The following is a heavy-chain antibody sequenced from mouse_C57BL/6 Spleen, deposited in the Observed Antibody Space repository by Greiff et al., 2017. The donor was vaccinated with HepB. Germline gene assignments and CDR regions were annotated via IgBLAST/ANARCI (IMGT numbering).Heavy chain of an antibody. CDR2: IYPGDGDT. Sequence: QVQLQQSGPELVKPGASVKISCKASGYAFSSSWMNWVKQRPGKGLEWIGRIYPGDGDTNYNGKFKGKATLTADKSSSTAYMQLSSLTSEDSAVYFCARASYYYGSSYVDWYFDVWGTGTTVTVSS. V-gene: IGHV1-82*01. J-gene: IGHJ1*03. CDR3: ARASYYYGSSYVDWYFDV. CDR1: GYAFSSSW. D-gene: IGHD1-1*01.